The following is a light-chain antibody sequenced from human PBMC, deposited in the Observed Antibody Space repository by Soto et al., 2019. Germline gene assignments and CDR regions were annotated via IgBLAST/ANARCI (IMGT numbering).Light chain of an antibody. CDR1: SSNIGAGYD. CDR2: DNT. J-gene: IGLJ1*01. V-gene: IGLV1-40*01. CDR3: QSYDFGLSAHNYV. Sequence: QSVLTQPPSVSGAPGQRVTISCTGSSSNIGAGYDVHWYQQLPGTAPKLLIYDNTNRPSGVPDRFSGSKTGTSASLAITGIQAEDEAEYYCQSYDFGLSAHNYVFGTGTKVTVL.